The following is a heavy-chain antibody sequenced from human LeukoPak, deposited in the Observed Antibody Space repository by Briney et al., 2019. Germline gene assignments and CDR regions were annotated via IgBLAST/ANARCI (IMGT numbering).Heavy chain of an antibody. CDR1: GGSISSYY. D-gene: IGHD5-18*01. CDR3: ASVRRGYSYGYYYYYYMDV. CDR2: IYTSGST. J-gene: IGHJ6*03. Sequence: SETLSLTCTVSGGSISSYYWSWIRQPAGKGLEWIGRIYTSGSTNYNPSLKSRVTISVDTSKNQFSLKLSSVTAADTAVYYCASVRRGYSYGYYYYYYMDVWGKGTTVTVSS. V-gene: IGHV4-4*07.